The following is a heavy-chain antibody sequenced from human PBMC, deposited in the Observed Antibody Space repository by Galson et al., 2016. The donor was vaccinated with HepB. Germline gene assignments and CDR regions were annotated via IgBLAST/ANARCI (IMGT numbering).Heavy chain of an antibody. CDR1: GSTLNELS. Sequence: SVKVSCKVSGSTLNELSIHWVRQAPGAGPEWMGGFDPEDGLTVYAQNFQGRVTMTEDTSTDTAYMELSSLRSEDTAVYYCAKVGFEDSYSDYNWFDPWGQGTLVTVSS. V-gene: IGHV1-24*01. CDR2: FDPEDGLT. CDR3: AKVGFEDSYSDYNWFDP. J-gene: IGHJ5*02. D-gene: IGHD2-15*01.